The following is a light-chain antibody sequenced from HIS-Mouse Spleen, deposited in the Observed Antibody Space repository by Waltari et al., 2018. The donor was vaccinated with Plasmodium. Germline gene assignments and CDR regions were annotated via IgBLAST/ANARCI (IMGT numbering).Light chain of an antibody. CDR2: DAS. CDR1: QSVSSY. J-gene: IGKJ4*01. V-gene: IGKV3-11*01. Sequence: EIVLTQSPATLSLSPGERATLSCRASQSVSSYLAWYQQKPGQDPRVLIYDASNRATGIPARFSGSGSGTDFTLTISSLEREDFAVYYCQQRSNWPPLTFGGGTKVEIK. CDR3: QQRSNWPPLT.